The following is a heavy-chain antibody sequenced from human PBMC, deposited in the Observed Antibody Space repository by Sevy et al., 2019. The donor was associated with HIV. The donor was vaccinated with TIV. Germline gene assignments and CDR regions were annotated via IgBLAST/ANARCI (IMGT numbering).Heavy chain of an antibody. Sequence: GGSLRLSCAASGFTFSSYAMHWVRQAPGKVLEWVAVISYDGSNKYYADSVKGRFTISRDNSKNTLYLQMNSLRAEDTAVYYCARDNAPTPYYYYGMDVWGQGTTVTVSS. CDR3: ARDNAPTPYYYYGMDV. CDR1: GFTFSSYA. V-gene: IGHV3-30-3*01. J-gene: IGHJ6*02. CDR2: ISYDGSNK.